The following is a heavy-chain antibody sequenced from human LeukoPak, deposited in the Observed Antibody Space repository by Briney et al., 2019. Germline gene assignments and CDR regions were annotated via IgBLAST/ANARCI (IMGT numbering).Heavy chain of an antibody. J-gene: IGHJ4*02. Sequence: GGSLRLSCAASGFTFTNYDMSWVRQAPGKGLEWVSGMSGRGVSTYYADSVKGRFTISSDNSKNTLYLQMNSLRAEDTAIYYCAKDCNGGNCYIDYWGQGTLVTVAS. CDR2: MSGRGVST. CDR1: GFTFTNYD. V-gene: IGHV3-23*01. CDR3: AKDCNGGNCYIDY. D-gene: IGHD2-15*01.